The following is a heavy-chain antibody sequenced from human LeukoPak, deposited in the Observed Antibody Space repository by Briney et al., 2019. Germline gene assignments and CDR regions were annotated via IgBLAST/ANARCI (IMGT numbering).Heavy chain of an antibody. Sequence: SETLSLTCTVSGGSIKTYYWSWIRQPPGQGLEWVGYIYDSGITTYNPSLESRVTISIDTSKNQFSLKLSSVTAADTAIYYCARATNVDYFYYYGMDVWGQGTTVTVSS. CDR1: GGSIKTYY. J-gene: IGHJ6*02. D-gene: IGHD1-14*01. CDR2: IYDSGIT. V-gene: IGHV4-59*01. CDR3: ARATNVDYFYYYGMDV.